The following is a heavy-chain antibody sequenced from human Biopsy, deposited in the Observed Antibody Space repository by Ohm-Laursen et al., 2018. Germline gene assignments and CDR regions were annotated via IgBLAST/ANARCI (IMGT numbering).Heavy chain of an antibody. D-gene: IGHD5-12*01. J-gene: IGHJ4*02. CDR3: AREKSGQSGRYFDY. CDR2: VNIDGNIT. V-gene: IGHV3-74*01. Sequence: SLRLSCAASGFTFNNSWMHWVRQVPGKGLVWVSRVNIDGNITNYADSAKGRFTISRDNARSTLYLQMNSLRGEDMAVYYCAREKSGQSGRYFDYWGPGTLVSVSS. CDR1: GFTFNNSW.